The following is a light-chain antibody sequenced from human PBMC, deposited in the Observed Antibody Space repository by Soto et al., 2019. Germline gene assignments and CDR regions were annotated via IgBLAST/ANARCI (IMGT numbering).Light chain of an antibody. CDR2: AAS. J-gene: IGKJ3*01. Sequence: DIQMTQSPSSLSASVGDRVTITCRASQSISTYLNWYQQRPGKAPKLLIYAASTLQTGAPSRFGGSGSATDFTLTISSLHPEDFATYYCQQSYTTPFTFGPGTNVDIK. V-gene: IGKV1-39*01. CDR3: QQSYTTPFT. CDR1: QSISTY.